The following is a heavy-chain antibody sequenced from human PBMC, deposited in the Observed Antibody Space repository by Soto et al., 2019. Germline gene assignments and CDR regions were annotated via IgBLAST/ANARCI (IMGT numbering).Heavy chain of an antibody. CDR3: ARDSRIAVAGTSHYYHYGMDV. CDR2: IIPIFGTA. D-gene: IGHD6-19*01. CDR1: GRTFSSYA. Sequence: SVKVSCKASGRTFSSYAISWVRQAPGQGLEWMGGIIPIFGTANYAQKFQGRVTITADESTSTAYMELSSLRSEDKAVYYCARDSRIAVAGTSHYYHYGMDVWGQGTTVTVSS. V-gene: IGHV1-69*13. J-gene: IGHJ6*02.